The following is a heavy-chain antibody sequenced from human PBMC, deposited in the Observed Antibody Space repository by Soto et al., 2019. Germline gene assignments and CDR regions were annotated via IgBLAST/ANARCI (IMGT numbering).Heavy chain of an antibody. J-gene: IGHJ5*02. CDR3: SRTVSDYDTNGYYFTGFDP. Sequence: QLQLQESGPGLLKPSETLSLTCSVSGGSISGDTFYWGWIRQPPGKGLAWIGSLYYRRTTYYNPSLKGRVTIPAHTANNQFSLMLTSVTAADTPVYFCSRTVSDYDTNGYYFTGFDPWGQGTRVSVSS. CDR1: GGSISGDTFY. CDR2: LYYRRTT. V-gene: IGHV4-39*01. D-gene: IGHD3-22*01.